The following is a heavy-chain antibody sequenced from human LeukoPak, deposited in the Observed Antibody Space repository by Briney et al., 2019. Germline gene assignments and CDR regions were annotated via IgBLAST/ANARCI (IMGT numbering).Heavy chain of an antibody. J-gene: IGHJ4*02. CDR3: ARDEGTAVAGVFDY. V-gene: IGHV1-69*04. CDR2: IIPIFGIA. D-gene: IGHD6-19*01. Sequence: SVKASCKASGGTFSSYAISWVRQAPGQGLEWMGRIIPIFGIANYAQKFQGRVTITADKSTSTAYMELSSLRSEDTAVYYCARDEGTAVAGVFDYWGQGTLVTVSS. CDR1: GGTFSSYA.